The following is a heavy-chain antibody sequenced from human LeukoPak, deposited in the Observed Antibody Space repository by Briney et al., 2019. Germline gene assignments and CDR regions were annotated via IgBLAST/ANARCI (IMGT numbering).Heavy chain of an antibody. D-gene: IGHD3-3*01. V-gene: IGHV4-59*01. CDR2: IYYSGST. CDR3: ARYTDLIFGVAPQYYFDY. CDR1: GGSISSYY. J-gene: IGHJ4*02. Sequence: SETLSLTCTVSGGSISSYYWSWIRQPPGKGLEWIGYIYYSGSTNYNPSLKSRVTISVDTSKNQFSLKLSSVTAADTAVYYCARYTDLIFGVAPQYYFDYWGQGTLVTVSS.